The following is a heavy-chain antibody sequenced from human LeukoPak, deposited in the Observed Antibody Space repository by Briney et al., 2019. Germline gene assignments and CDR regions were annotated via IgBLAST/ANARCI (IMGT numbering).Heavy chain of an antibody. V-gene: IGHV4-59*01. CDR3: ARSYSSSGYYYYGMDL. CDR1: GGSISTYY. Sequence: TSETLSLTCTVSGGSISTYYWSWIRQPPGKGLEWIGYIYYSGNTIYNSFLKSRVTISVNKSKNQFSLKLSSVTAADTAVYYCARSYSSSGYYYYGMDLWGQGTTVTVSS. J-gene: IGHJ6*02. CDR2: IYYSGNT. D-gene: IGHD6-6*01.